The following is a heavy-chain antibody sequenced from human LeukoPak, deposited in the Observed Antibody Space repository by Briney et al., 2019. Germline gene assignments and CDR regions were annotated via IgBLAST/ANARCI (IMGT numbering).Heavy chain of an antibody. D-gene: IGHD4-23*01. J-gene: IGHJ4*02. CDR1: GGSISSSSYY. V-gene: IGHV4-39*01. CDR2: IYYSGST. Sequence: SQTLSLTCTVSGGSISSSSYYWGWIRQPPGKGLEWIGSIYYSGSTYYNPSLKSRVTISVDTSKNQFSLKLSSVTAADTAVYYCARLWGADYGGNDYWGQGTLVTVSS. CDR3: ARLWGADYGGNDY.